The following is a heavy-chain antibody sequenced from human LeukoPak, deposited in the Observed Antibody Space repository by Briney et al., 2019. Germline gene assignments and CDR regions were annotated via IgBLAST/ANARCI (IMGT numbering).Heavy chain of an antibody. CDR2: INPNSGGT. D-gene: IGHD6-13*01. CDR1: GYTVTGYY. CDR3: ARGYSRQQLVSYFDY. Sequence: ASVKVSCKASGYTVTGYYMHWVRQAPGQGLEWMGWINPNSGGTNYAQKFQGRVTMTRDTSISTAYMELSRLRSDDTAVYYCARGYSRQQLVSYFDYWGQGTLVTVSS. V-gene: IGHV1-2*02. J-gene: IGHJ4*02.